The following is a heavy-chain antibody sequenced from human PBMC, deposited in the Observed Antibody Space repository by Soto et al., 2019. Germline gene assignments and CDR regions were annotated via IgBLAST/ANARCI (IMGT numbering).Heavy chain of an antibody. CDR2: IYWDDDK. J-gene: IGHJ4*02. CDR1: GFSLSTSGVS. CDR3: AHRARDGHLNY. V-gene: IGHV2-5*02. Sequence: QITLKESGPALVKPTQTLTLTCTFSGFSLSTSGVSVGWIRQPPGKALEWLALIYWDDDKHYNSSLQSRLTITKDTTKNQVVLTMTNMDPVDTATYYCAHRARDGHLNYWGQGTLVTVSS.